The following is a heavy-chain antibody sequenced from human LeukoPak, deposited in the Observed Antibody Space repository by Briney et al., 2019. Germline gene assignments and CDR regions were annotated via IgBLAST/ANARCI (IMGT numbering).Heavy chain of an antibody. CDR2: ISGSGGST. V-gene: IGHV3-23*01. Sequence: PGGSLRLSCAASGFTLSSYAMSWVRQAPGKGLEWVSAISGSGGSTYYADSVKGRFTISRDNSKNTLYLQMNSLRAEDTAVYYCAKTEVAGPILGDYWGQGTLVTVSS. CDR3: AKTEVAGPILGDY. D-gene: IGHD6-19*01. J-gene: IGHJ4*02. CDR1: GFTLSSYA.